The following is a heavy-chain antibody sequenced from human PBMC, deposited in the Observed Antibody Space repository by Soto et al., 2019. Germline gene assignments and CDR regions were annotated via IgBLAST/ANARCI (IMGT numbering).Heavy chain of an antibody. CDR3: ARKRVWVAVDY. J-gene: IGHJ4*02. V-gene: IGHV4-34*01. Sequence: QVQLQQWGAGLLKPSETLSLTCAVYGGSFSGYYWSWIRQPPGKGLEWIGEINHSGSTNYNPSLKSRVTISVDTSKNQFSLKLGSVTAADTAVYSCARKRVWVAVDYWGQGTLVTVSS. D-gene: IGHD1-26*01. CDR2: INHSGST. CDR1: GGSFSGYY.